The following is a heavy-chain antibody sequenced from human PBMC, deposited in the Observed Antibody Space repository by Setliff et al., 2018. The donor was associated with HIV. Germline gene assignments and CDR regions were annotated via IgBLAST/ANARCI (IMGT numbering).Heavy chain of an antibody. CDR1: GFTFSAHQ. CDR2: IKADGTDK. Sequence: PGGSLRLSCAASGFTFSAHQMSWVRQPPGKGLEWVANIKADGTDKYYVDSVKGRFAISRDNSKNSLYLQMNSLRAGDTAVYCCARDWNGDGRSIDSWGQGTLVTVSS. D-gene: IGHD1-1*01. CDR3: ARDWNGDGRSIDS. J-gene: IGHJ5*01. V-gene: IGHV3-7*03.